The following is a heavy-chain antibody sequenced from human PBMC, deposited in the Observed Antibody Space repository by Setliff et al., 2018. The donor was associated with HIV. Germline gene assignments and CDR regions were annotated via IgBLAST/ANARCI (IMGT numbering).Heavy chain of an antibody. CDR3: ARWGHLDYYDTTEDAFDV. J-gene: IGHJ3*01. Sequence: SETLSLTCTVSGGSISSHFWGWIRLPPGKGLEWIADIRHSGTTYYNPSLKSRVTISVDTSKNHFSLKLSSVTATDTAVYYCARWGHLDYYDTTEDAFDVWGQGTLVTVSS. D-gene: IGHD3-22*01. V-gene: IGHV4-59*08. CDR2: IRHSGTT. CDR1: GGSISSHF.